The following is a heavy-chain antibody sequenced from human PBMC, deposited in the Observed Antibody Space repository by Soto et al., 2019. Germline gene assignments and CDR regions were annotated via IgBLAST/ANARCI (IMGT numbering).Heavy chain of an antibody. D-gene: IGHD6-13*01. CDR2: TYYRSKWYN. CDR1: GDSVASNSVT. Sequence: QVQMQQSGPGLVRPSQTLSLTCAISGDSVASNSVTWDWIRQSPSRGLEWLGRTYYRSKWYNDFAVSMKSRITINPTTSKNQFSLHLNSVTPEDTAMYYCARLFGTSWFTDWGPGTLVTVSS. CDR3: ARLFGTSWFTD. J-gene: IGHJ4*02. V-gene: IGHV6-1*01.